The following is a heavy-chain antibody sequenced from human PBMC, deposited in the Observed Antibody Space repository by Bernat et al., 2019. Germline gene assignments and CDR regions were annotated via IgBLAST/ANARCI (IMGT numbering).Heavy chain of an antibody. D-gene: IGHD3-22*01. CDR3: ARDLGSTTMIVVVTYFDL. Sequence: EVQLVESGGGLVKPGGSLRLSCAASGFTFSSYSMNWVRQAPGKGLEWVSSISSSSSYICYADSVKGRFTISRDNAKNSLYLQMNSLRAEDTAVYYCARDLGSTTMIVVVTYFDLWGRGTLVTVSS. J-gene: IGHJ2*01. CDR2: ISSSSSYI. V-gene: IGHV3-21*01. CDR1: GFTFSSYS.